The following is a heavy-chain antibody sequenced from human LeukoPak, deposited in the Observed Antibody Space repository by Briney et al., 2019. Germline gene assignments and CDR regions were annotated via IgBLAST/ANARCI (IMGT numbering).Heavy chain of an antibody. J-gene: IGHJ4*02. CDR2: ISDSGGST. Sequence: GGSLRLSCVASGFTFSDYAMSWVRQAPGKGLEWVSGISDSGGSTYYADSVKGRCTISRDNSKHTVSLQMNNLRAEDTAVYFCARHDSFIPYWGQGTLVTVTS. CDR3: ARHDSFIPY. D-gene: IGHD3-16*02. V-gene: IGHV3-23*01. CDR1: GFTFSDYA.